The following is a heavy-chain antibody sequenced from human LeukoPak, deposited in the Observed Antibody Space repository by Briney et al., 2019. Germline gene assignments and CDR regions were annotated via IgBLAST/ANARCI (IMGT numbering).Heavy chain of an antibody. J-gene: IGHJ6*02. D-gene: IGHD3-22*01. Sequence: PSETLSLTCTVSGGSVSSYYRSWIRQLPGKGLEWIGFIFYGGSTNYNPSLKSRVTIPEDTSKNQFSLKLSSVTAADTAVYYCARSGFRDYYFAMDVWGQGTTVTVSS. CDR2: IFYGGST. V-gene: IGHV4-59*02. CDR3: ARSGFRDYYFAMDV. CDR1: GGSVSSYY.